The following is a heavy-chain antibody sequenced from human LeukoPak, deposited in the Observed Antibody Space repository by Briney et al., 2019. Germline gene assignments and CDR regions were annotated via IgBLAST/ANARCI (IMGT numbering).Heavy chain of an antibody. CDR2: IRYDGTNK. V-gene: IGHV3-30*02. Sequence: GGSLRLSCAASGFTFSSYGMHWVRQALGKGLEWVAFIRYDGTNKYDADSVKGRFTISRDNSKNTLYLQMNSLRTEDTAVYYCAKEVYSYGPFDYWGQGALVTVSS. D-gene: IGHD5-18*01. CDR3: AKEVYSYGPFDY. J-gene: IGHJ4*02. CDR1: GFTFSSYG.